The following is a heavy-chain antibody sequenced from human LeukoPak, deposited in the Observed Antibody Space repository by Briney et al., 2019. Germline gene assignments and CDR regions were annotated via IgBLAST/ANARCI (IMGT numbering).Heavy chain of an antibody. CDR1: GYTFTGYS. J-gene: IGHJ4*02. CDR2: ISTNTGNP. V-gene: IGHV7-4-1*02. Sequence: GASVKVSCKASGYTFTGYSINWLRQAPGQGLEWMGWISTNTGNPTYAQGFTGRFVFSLDTSVSTTYLQISSLKAEDIAVYYCARDAATINFDSWGQGTLVTVSS. D-gene: IGHD5-24*01. CDR3: ARDAATINFDS.